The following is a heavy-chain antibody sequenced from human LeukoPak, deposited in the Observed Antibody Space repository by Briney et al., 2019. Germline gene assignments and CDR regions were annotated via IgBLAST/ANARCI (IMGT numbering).Heavy chain of an antibody. D-gene: IGHD1-26*01. CDR3: ARGSYTGTYIVDF. V-gene: IGHV1-8*01. J-gene: IGHJ4*02. CDR2: MNPNSGNT. Sequence: GASVKVSCKASGYTFNSFDINWVRQATGQGLEWMGWMNPNSGNTGNAPKFQDRVTMTTNTSISTAYMELSSLRSEDTAVYYCARGSYTGTYIVDFWGQGTLVTVSS. CDR1: GYTFNSFD.